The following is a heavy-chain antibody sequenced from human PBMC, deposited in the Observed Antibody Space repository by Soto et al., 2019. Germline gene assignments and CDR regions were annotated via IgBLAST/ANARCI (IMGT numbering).Heavy chain of an antibody. CDR2: IIPIFGTA. Sequence: ASVKVSCKASGGTFSSYAISWVRQAPGQGLEWMGGIIPIFGTANYAQKFQGRVTITADESTSTAYMELSSLRSEDTAVYYCARDTGGYSYGYRGSYYYGMDVWGQGTTVTVS. CDR3: ARDTGGYSYGYRGSYYYGMDV. D-gene: IGHD5-18*01. V-gene: IGHV1-69*13. J-gene: IGHJ6*02. CDR1: GGTFSSYA.